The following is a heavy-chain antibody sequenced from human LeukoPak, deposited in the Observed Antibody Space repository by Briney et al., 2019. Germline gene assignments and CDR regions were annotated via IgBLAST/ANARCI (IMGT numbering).Heavy chain of an antibody. CDR1: GGSISSYY. J-gene: IGHJ4*02. D-gene: IGHD6-13*01. V-gene: IGHV4-4*07. CDR3: XXXXIAAAGTKSIFDY. CDR2: IYTSGST. Sequence: SETLSLTCTVSGGSISSYYWSWIRQPAGKGLEWIGRIYTSGSTNYNPSLKSRVTMSVDTSKNQFSLKLSSVTAADTAVYYFXXXXIAAAGTKSIFDYWGQGTLVTVSS.